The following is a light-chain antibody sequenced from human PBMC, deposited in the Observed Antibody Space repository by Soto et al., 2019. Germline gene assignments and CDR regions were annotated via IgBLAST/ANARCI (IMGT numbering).Light chain of an antibody. CDR1: SSDVGRYNF. CDR3: DSYAGSNNHV. J-gene: IGLJ1*01. CDR2: DVN. Sequence: ALTQPPSASGSPGQSVTISCTGTSSDVGRYNFVSWYQHHPGKAPKLLIYDVNKRPSGVPDRFSGSKSGNTASLTVSGLQAEDEADYYCDSYAGSNNHVFGTGTKVTVL. V-gene: IGLV2-8*01.